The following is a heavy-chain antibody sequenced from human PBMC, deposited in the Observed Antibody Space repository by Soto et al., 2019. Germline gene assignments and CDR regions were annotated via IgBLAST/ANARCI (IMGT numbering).Heavy chain of an antibody. CDR1: GFTFDDYA. CDR3: AKDILHSSPLGDAFDI. Sequence: PGGSLRLSCAASGFTFDDYAMHWVRQAPGKGLEWVSGISWNSGSIGYADSVKGRFTISRDNAKNSLYLQMNSLRAEDTALYYCAKDILHSSPLGDAFDIWGQGTTVTVSS. V-gene: IGHV3-9*01. J-gene: IGHJ3*02. CDR2: ISWNSGSI. D-gene: IGHD6-19*01.